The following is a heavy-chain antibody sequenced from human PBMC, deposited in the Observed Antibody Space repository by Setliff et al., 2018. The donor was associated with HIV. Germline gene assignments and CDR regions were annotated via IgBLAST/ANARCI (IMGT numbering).Heavy chain of an antibody. CDR3: ARFSGGSRRGFDP. Sequence: GGSLRLSCAASGFTFFSYEMNWVRQAPGKGLEWISYISSTGKTIYYADSVKGRFTISRDNAKNSLYLQMNSLGAEDTAVYFCARFSGGSRRGFDPWGQGTLVTVSS. CDR2: ISSTGKTI. CDR1: GFTFFSYE. D-gene: IGHD2-15*01. V-gene: IGHV3-48*03. J-gene: IGHJ5*02.